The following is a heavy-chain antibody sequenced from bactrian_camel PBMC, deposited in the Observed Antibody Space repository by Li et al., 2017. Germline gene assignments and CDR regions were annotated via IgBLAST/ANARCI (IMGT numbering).Heavy chain of an antibody. J-gene: IGHJ6*01. CDR3: VVASRPVGGNCPIFLSYNA. V-gene: IGHV3S31*01. Sequence: VQLVESGGGLVQPGGSLRLSCAYSGDTFSEYSFTWVRQPPGKGLEWVSRITSGGNTYYVDSVKGRFTISRDNPKSTLILQMDSLKPEDAALYYCVVASRPVGGNCPIFLSYNAWGQGTQVTVS. CDR1: GDTFSEYS. CDR2: ITSGGNT. D-gene: IGHD7*01.